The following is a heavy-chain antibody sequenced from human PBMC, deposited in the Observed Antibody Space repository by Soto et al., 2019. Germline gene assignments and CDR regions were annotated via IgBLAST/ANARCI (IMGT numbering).Heavy chain of an antibody. Sequence: QVQLVQSGAEVKKPGASVKVSCKASGYTFTSYGISWVRQAPGHVLEWMGWISAYNGNTNYAQKLQGRVTMTKDTSTSTAYMELRSLRSDDTAVYYCVRDFWVVPAAKGCGMYFWGNGTTVTFSS. CDR2: ISAYNGNT. J-gene: IGHJ6*04. CDR1: GYTFTSYG. D-gene: IGHD2-2*01. CDR3: VRDFWVVPAAKGCGMYF. V-gene: IGHV1-18*01.